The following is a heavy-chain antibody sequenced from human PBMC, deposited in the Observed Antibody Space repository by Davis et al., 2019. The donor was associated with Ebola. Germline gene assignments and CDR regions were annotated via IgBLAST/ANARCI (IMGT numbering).Heavy chain of an antibody. CDR3: AREGTGTYYYYGMDV. CDR1: GGSFSGYY. D-gene: IGHD1-7*01. Sequence: MPSETLSLTCAVYGGSFSGYYWSWIRQPPGKGLEWIGEINHSGSTNYNPSLKSRVTISVDTSKNQFSLKLSSVTAADTAVYYCAREGTGTYYYYGMDVWGQGTTVTVSS. V-gene: IGHV4-34*01. CDR2: INHSGST. J-gene: IGHJ6*02.